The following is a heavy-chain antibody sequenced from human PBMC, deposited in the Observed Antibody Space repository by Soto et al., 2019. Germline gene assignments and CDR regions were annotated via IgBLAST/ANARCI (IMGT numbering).Heavy chain of an antibody. CDR1: GYTFTSYG. V-gene: IGHV1-18*01. CDR2: ISAYNGNT. D-gene: IGHD3-22*01. CDR3: ARADSSGYYPYFDY. Sequence: ASVKVSWKASGYTFTSYGISWVRQAPGQGLEWMGWISAYNGNTNYAQKLQGRVTMTTDTSTSTAYMELRSLRSDDTAVYYCARADSSGYYPYFDYWGQGTLVTVSS. J-gene: IGHJ4*02.